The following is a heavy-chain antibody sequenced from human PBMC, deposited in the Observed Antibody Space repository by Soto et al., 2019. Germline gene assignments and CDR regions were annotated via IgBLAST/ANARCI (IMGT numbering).Heavy chain of an antibody. Sequence: QVHLVQSGAEVKKPGASVKVSCKGSGYDFTTYGITWVRQAPGQGLEWMAWISAHNGNTDYAQKLQGRVTVTRDTCTSTGYMGLRSLRSDDTAVYYCARGSYGDYWGQGALVTVSS. J-gene: IGHJ4*02. CDR3: ARGSYGDY. V-gene: IGHV1-18*01. CDR1: GYDFTTYG. D-gene: IGHD3-10*01. CDR2: ISAHNGNT.